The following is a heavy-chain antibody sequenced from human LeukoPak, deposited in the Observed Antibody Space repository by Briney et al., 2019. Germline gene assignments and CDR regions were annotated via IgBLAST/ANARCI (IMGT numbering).Heavy chain of an antibody. CDR2: ISGSGGST. D-gene: IGHD4-17*01. J-gene: IGHJ6*02. Sequence: GGSLRLSCAASGFTFRGYAMSWVRQAPGKGLEWVSAISGSGGSTYYADSVKGRFTISRDNSKNTLYLQMNSLRAEDTAVYYCAKGRYGDYDMDVWGQGTTVTVSS. CDR1: GFTFRGYA. CDR3: AKGRYGDYDMDV. V-gene: IGHV3-23*01.